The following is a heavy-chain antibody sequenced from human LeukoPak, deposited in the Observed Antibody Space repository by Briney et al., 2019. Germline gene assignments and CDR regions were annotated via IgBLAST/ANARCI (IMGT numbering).Heavy chain of an antibody. CDR1: GGSISGYY. V-gene: IGHV4-59*01. Sequence: KPSETLSLTCTVSGGSISGYYWSWIRQPPGKGLEWIGYIYYSGSTNYNPSLKSRVTISVDTSKSQFFLKLSSVTAADTAVYYCARLIESPWYWGQGTLVTVSS. J-gene: IGHJ4*02. CDR3: ARLIESPWY. CDR2: IYYSGST.